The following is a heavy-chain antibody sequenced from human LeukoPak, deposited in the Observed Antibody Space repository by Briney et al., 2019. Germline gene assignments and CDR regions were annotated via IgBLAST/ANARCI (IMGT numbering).Heavy chain of an antibody. CDR3: ARDSGYIVVVPAAADAFDI. CDR2: INPKRGDT. Sequence: ASVKVSCKASGYTFTGYYMHWVRQAPGQGLEWMGWINPKRGDTNYAQKFQGRVTMTRDTSISTAYMELSRLRSDDTAVYYCARDSGYIVVVPAAADAFDIWGQGTMVTVSS. J-gene: IGHJ3*02. V-gene: IGHV1-2*02. CDR1: GYTFTGYY. D-gene: IGHD2-2*01.